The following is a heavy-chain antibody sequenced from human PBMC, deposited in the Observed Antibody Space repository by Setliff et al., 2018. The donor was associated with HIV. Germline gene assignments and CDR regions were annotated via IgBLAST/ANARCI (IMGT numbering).Heavy chain of an antibody. V-gene: IGHV3-30*04. J-gene: IGHJ6*03. CDR3: AKVGGDGRFHYYHMDV. Sequence: HPGGSLRLSCTASGFTFGDYAMNWVRQAPGKGLEWVAVLSDDGSRESYADSMEGRFTISRDNSKNTLYLRMNRLRPEDTAVYYCAKVGGDGRFHYYHMDVWGKGTTVTVSS. CDR2: LSDDGSRE. CDR1: GFTFGDYA. D-gene: IGHD2-21*02.